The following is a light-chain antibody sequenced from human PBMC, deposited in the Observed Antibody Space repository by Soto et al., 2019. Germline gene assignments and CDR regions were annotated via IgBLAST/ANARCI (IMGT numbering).Light chain of an antibody. CDR3: QLYYTDST. CDR2: GAS. Sequence: DIQMTQSPSTLSASVGDRVTITCRATQSISTSLAWYQQKPGKAPNLLISGASNLESGVPSRFSGSGSGTEFTLTFSCLQPDDFSSYYCQLYYTDSTFGQGTKVQIK. CDR1: QSISTS. J-gene: IGKJ1*01. V-gene: IGKV1-5*01.